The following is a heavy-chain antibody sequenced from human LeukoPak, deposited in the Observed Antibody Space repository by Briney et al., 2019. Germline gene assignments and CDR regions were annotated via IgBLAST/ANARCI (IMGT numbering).Heavy chain of an antibody. CDR1: GGSISSGGYY. D-gene: IGHD2-2*01. Sequence: PSETLSLTCTVSGGSISSGGYYWSWIRQHPGKGLEWIGYIYYSGSTYYNPSLKSRVTISVDTSKNQFSLKLSSVTAADTAVYYCARGVGCSSTSCYSDYWGQGTLVTVPS. CDR3: ARGVGCSSTSCYSDY. CDR2: IYYSGST. V-gene: IGHV4-31*03. J-gene: IGHJ4*02.